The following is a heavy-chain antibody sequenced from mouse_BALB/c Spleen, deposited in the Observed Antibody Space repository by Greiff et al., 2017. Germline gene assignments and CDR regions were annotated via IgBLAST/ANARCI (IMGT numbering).Heavy chain of an antibody. V-gene: IGHV2-3*01. Sequence: VQGVESGPGLVAPSQSLSITCTVSGFSLTSYGVSWVRQPPGKGLEWLGVIWGDGSTNYHSALISRLSISKDNSKSQVFLKLNSLQTDDTATYYCAKHRDEDNNWDFDVWGAGTTVTVSA. CDR1: GFSLTSYG. J-gene: IGHJ1*01. D-gene: IGHD3-2*01. CDR3: AKHRDEDNNWDFDV. CDR2: IWGDGST.